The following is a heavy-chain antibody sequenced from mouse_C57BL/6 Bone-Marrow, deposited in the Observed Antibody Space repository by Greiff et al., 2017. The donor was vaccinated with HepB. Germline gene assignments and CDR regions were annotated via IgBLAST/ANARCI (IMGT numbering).Heavy chain of an antibody. CDR3: TLYYYGSSY. CDR1: GFNIKDDY. J-gene: IGHJ2*01. Sequence: EVQLQQSGAELVRPGASVKLSCTASGFNIKDDYMHWVKQRPEQGLEWIGWIDPENGDTEYASKFQGKATITAYTSSKTAYLQLSSLTSEDTAVYYCTLYYYGSSYWGQGTTLTVSS. D-gene: IGHD1-1*01. CDR2: IDPENGDT. V-gene: IGHV14-4*01.